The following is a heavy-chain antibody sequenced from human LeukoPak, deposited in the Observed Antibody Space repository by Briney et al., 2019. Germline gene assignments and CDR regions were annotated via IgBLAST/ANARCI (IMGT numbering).Heavy chain of an antibody. Sequence: GGSLRLSCAAAAFSFSSYAMSWVRQTAGKGLEWVSAISARGDSTYHADSVEGGPTISRNTSKNTLYEQMNNLRAEDTAVYYCAKAPIAGAPRGYYFDYWGQGALVTVSS. CDR1: AFSFSSYA. J-gene: IGHJ4*02. D-gene: IGHD1-26*01. CDR2: ISARGDST. V-gene: IGHV3-23*01. CDR3: AKAPIAGAPRGYYFDY.